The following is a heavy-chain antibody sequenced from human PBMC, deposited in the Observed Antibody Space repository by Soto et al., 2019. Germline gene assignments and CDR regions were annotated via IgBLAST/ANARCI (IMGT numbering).Heavy chain of an antibody. D-gene: IGHD2-21*02. CDR1: GFTFSSYA. V-gene: IGHV3-30*18. CDR3: AKERAHCDPFFYGEGD. Sequence: QVQLVESGGGVVQPGRSLRLSCAASGFTFSSYAMHWVRQAPGQGLECVAGISYDGTKTYYPDSVKGQFTISRDNSTYTLSLQMNSLRDDDTAVYYCAKERAHCDPFFYGEGDWGQGTTVTVSS. CDR2: ISYDGTKT. J-gene: IGHJ6*02.